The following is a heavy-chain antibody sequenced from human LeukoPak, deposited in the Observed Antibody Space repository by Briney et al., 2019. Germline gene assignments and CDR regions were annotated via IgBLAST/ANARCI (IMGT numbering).Heavy chain of an antibody. J-gene: IGHJ5*02. CDR2: ISAYNGNT. V-gene: IGHV1-18*01. CDR1: GYTFTSYG. D-gene: IGHD6-13*01. CDR3: ARAQMAAAGPPIWFDP. Sequence: GASVKVSCKASGYTFTSYGISWVRQAPGQGREWMGWISAYNGNTNYAQKLQGRVTMTTDTSTSTAYMELRSLRSDDTAVYYCARAQMAAAGPPIWFDPWGQGTLVTVSS.